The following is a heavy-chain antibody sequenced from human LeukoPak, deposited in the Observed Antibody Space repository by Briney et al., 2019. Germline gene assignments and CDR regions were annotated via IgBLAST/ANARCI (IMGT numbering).Heavy chain of an antibody. Sequence: GGSLRLSCTASGFTFSGYSMNWVRQAPGQGLEWVSYISTSSSTIYNADSVKGRFTISRDDAKNSLYLQMNSLRVEDTAVYYCARDPPSGGFDSWGQGTLVTVSS. CDR1: GFTFSGYS. V-gene: IGHV3-48*01. J-gene: IGHJ4*02. CDR2: ISTSSSTI. D-gene: IGHD3-16*01. CDR3: ARDPPSGGFDS.